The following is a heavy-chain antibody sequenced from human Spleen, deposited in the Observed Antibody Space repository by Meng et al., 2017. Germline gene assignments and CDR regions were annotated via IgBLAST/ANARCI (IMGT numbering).Heavy chain of an antibody. CDR3: AGVGIFFDY. Sequence: QVQLQQWGAGMLKPSETLSLPCAFYGWSFSGYYWTWIRQSPGKGLEWIGEINHSGSTNYNPSLKSRVTISVDTSKNQFSLKLTSVTAADTAVYYCAGVGIFFDYWGQGTLVTVSS. J-gene: IGHJ4*02. V-gene: IGHV4-34*02. CDR1: GWSFSGYY. CDR2: INHSGST. D-gene: IGHD2-15*01.